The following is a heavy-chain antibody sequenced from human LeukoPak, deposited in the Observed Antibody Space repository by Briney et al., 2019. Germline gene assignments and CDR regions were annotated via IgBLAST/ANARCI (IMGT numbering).Heavy chain of an antibody. D-gene: IGHD3-22*01. V-gene: IGHV3-21*01. CDR2: ISSSSSYI. J-gene: IGHJ4*02. CDR3: ARGKGYYDSSGFL. Sequence: GGSLRLSCAASGFTFSSYSMNWVRQAPGEGLEWVSSISSSSSYIYYADSVKGRFTISRDNAKNSLYLQMNSLRAEDTAVYYCARGKGYYDSSGFLWGQGTLVTVSS. CDR1: GFTFSSYS.